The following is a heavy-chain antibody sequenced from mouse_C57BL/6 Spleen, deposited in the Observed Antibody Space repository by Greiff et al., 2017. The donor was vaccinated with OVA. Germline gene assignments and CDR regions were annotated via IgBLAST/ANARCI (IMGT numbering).Heavy chain of an antibody. CDR3: AREENYGNFDY. D-gene: IGHD2-1*01. J-gene: IGHJ2*01. CDR1: GYTFTDYY. CDR2: IYPGSGNT. V-gene: IGHV1-76*01. Sequence: QVQLQQSGAELVRPGASVKLSCKASGYTFTDYYINWVKQRPGQGLEWIARIYPGSGNTYYNEKFKGKATLTAEKSSSTAYMQLSSLTSEDSAVYFCAREENYGNFDYWGQGTTLTVSS.